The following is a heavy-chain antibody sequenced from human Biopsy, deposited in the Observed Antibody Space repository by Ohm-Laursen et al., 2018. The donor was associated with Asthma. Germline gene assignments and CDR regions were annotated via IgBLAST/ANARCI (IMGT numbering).Heavy chain of an antibody. J-gene: IGHJ6*02. CDR2: IKHDGTEK. Sequence: GSLRLSCAASGFTFGDYWMSWVRQVPGKGLEWVANIKHDGTEKNHVDSLKGRFTISRDNSKNTLYLQMNSLRGEDTAVYYCAKGRYKWNDGCYGLDVWGQGTPVTVSS. V-gene: IGHV3-7*01. D-gene: IGHD1-20*01. CDR3: AKGRYKWNDGCYGLDV. CDR1: GFTFGDYW.